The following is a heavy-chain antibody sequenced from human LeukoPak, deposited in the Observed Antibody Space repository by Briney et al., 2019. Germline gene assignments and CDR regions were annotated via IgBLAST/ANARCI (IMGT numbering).Heavy chain of an antibody. V-gene: IGHV3-15*06. Sequence: GGSLRLSCAASGFILGNAWLSWVRQAPGKGLEWVGHIKRNFEGATQHYAASVKGRFSISKDESKNIVFLQMSSLKTEDTAVYFCTTEGFTYGHHSFDSWGQGTLVTVSS. J-gene: IGHJ4*02. D-gene: IGHD5-18*01. CDR1: GFILGNAW. CDR3: TTEGFTYGHHSFDS. CDR2: IKRNFEGATQ.